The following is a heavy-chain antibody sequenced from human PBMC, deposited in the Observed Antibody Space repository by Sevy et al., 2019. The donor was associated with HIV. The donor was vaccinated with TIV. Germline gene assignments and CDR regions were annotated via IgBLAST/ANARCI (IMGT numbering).Heavy chain of an antibody. CDR3: AKEYSYGYWIDY. CDR1: GFTFSSYG. CDR2: IRYDGGNK. V-gene: IGHV3-30*02. D-gene: IGHD5-18*01. J-gene: IGHJ4*02. Sequence: GGSLRLSCAASGFTFSSYGMHWVRQAPGKGLEWVAFIRYDGGNKYYADSVKGRFTISRDNSKNTLYLQMNSLRVEDTAVYYCAKEYSYGYWIDYWGQGSLVTVSS.